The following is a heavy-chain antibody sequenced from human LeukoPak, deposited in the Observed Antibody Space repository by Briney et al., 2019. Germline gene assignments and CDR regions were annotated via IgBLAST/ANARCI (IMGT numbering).Heavy chain of an antibody. V-gene: IGHV4-34*01. Sequence: SETLSLTCAVYGVSFSGYYWSWIRQPPGKGLEWIGEINHSGSTNYNPSLKSRVTISVDTSKNQFSLKLSSVTAADTAVYYCARVPSYYDSEHYWGQGTLVTVSS. CDR1: GVSFSGYY. J-gene: IGHJ4*02. CDR2: INHSGST. D-gene: IGHD3-22*01. CDR3: ARVPSYYDSEHY.